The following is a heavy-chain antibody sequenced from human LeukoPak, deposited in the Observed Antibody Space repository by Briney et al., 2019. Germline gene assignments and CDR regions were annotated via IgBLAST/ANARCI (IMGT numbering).Heavy chain of an antibody. Sequence: RPGGSPRLSCAASGFTFSSSAMSWVRQAPGKGLEWVSTISGSGDRTYYADSVKGRFTISRDNAKNSLYLQMNSLRAEDTAVYYCAELGITMIGGVWGKGTTVTISS. CDR2: ISGSGDRT. D-gene: IGHD3-10*02. J-gene: IGHJ6*04. CDR3: AELGITMIGGV. CDR1: GFTFSSSA. V-gene: IGHV3-23*01.